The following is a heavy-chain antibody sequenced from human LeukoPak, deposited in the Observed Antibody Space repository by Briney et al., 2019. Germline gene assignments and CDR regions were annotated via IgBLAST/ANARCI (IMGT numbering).Heavy chain of an antibody. V-gene: IGHV4-61*02. CDR2: IYTSGST. CDR1: GGSISSGSYY. CDR3: ARATEVGYCSGGSCHNQINAFDI. D-gene: IGHD2-15*01. J-gene: IGHJ3*02. Sequence: PSETLSLTCTVSGGSISSGSYYWSWIRQPAGKGLEWIGRIYTSGSTNYNPSLKSRVTISVDTSKNQFSLKLSSVTAADTAVYYCARATEVGYCSGGSCHNQINAFDIWGQGTMVTVSS.